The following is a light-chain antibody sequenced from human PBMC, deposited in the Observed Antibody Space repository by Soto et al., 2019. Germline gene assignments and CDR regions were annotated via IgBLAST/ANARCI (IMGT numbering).Light chain of an antibody. V-gene: IGKV1-5*01. CDR3: QQFFWHWT. CDR1: QTINSW. Sequence: ENEMTQAPSELAATVVESVSITFRSSQTINSWLAWFQQILGKASKLLIFDASTLESGVPSRFGGSGFGTEFTLSITSLQPDDFATYYCQQFFWHWTFGQGTKVDIK. J-gene: IGKJ1*01. CDR2: DAS.